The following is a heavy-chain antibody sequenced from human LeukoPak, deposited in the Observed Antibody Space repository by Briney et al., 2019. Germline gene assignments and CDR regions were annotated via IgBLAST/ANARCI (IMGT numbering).Heavy chain of an antibody. CDR1: GFTFSSYG. D-gene: IGHD3-3*01. CDR2: SGSGGST. CDR3: AKGFWSGYYPNY. J-gene: IGHJ4*02. Sequence: PGGSLRLSCAASGFTFSSYGMSWVRQAPGKGLEWVSGSGSGGSTYYADSVKGRFTISRDNSKSMLYLQMNSLRAEDTAVYYCAKGFWSGYYPNYWGQGTLVTVSS. V-gene: IGHV3-23*01.